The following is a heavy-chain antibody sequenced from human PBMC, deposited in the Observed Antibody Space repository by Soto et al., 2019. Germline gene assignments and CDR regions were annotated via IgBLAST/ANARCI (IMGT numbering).Heavy chain of an antibody. Sequence: EVQLVESGGGLVKPGGSLRLSCAASGFTFSSYSMNWVRQAPGKGLEWVSSISSSSSYIYYADSVKGRLTISRDNAKNSLYLQMNSLRAEDTAVYYCARDPYCSGGSCRDYWGQGTLVTVSS. J-gene: IGHJ4*02. V-gene: IGHV3-21*01. CDR1: GFTFSSYS. CDR2: ISSSSSYI. CDR3: ARDPYCSGGSCRDY. D-gene: IGHD2-15*01.